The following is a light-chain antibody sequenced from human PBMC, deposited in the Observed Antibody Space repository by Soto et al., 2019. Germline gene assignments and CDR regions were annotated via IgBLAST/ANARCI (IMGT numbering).Light chain of an antibody. CDR1: QSVSTY. CDR2: DAS. J-gene: IGKJ4*01. CDR3: QQRSNWAT. Sequence: EIVLTQSPGTLSLSPGERATLSCRASQSVSTYLAWYQQKPGQAPRLLIYDASHRATGVPARFSGSGSGTDFTLTISSLEPEDFALYYCQQRSNWATFGGGTKVEIK. V-gene: IGKV3-11*01.